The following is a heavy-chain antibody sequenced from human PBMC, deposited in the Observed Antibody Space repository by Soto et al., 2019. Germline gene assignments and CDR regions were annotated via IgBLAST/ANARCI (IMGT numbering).Heavy chain of an antibody. CDR1: GGSISSSSYY. V-gene: IGHV4-39*01. J-gene: IGHJ6*03. CDR3: ARLDVDTAMDYGNYYYMDV. CDR2: IYYSGST. Sequence: SETLSLTCTVSGGSISSSSYYWGWIRQPPGKGLEWIGSIYYSGSTYYNPSVKSRVTISVDTSKNQFSLKLSSVTAADTAVYYCARLDVDTAMDYGNYYYMDVWGKGTTVTVSS. D-gene: IGHD5-18*01.